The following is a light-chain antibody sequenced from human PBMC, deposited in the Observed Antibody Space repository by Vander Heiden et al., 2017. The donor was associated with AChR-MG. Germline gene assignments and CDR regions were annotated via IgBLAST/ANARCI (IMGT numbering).Light chain of an antibody. CDR3: QHYDALPYT. CDR1: QSLLYRHNNKNY. J-gene: IGKJ2*01. CDR2: WAS. V-gene: IGKV4-1*01. Sequence: DIVMTQSPDSLAVSLGERATINCRSSQSLLYRHNNKNYLGWYQLKPGQSPRLLISWASTRESGVPERFSGSGSGTDFTLTISSLQPEDVAVYFCQHYDALPYTFGQGTKVAIK.